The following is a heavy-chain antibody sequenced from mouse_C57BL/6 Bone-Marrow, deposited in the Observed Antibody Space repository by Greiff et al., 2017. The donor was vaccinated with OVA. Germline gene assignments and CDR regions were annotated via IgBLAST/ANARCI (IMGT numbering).Heavy chain of an antibody. V-gene: IGHV5-12*01. Sequence: EVNVVESGGGLVQPGGSLKLSCAASGFTFSDYYMYWVRQTPEKRLEWVAYISNGGGSTYYPDTVKGRFTISRDNAKNTLYLQMSRLKSEDTAMYYCARGLAYFDYWGQGTTLTVSS. CDR2: ISNGGGST. J-gene: IGHJ2*01. D-gene: IGHD4-1*01. CDR1: GFTFSDYY. CDR3: ARGLAYFDY.